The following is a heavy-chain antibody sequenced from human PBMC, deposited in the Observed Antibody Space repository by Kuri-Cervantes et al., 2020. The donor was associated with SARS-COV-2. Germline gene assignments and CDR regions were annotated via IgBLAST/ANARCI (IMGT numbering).Heavy chain of an antibody. Sequence: ASVKVSCKASGYTFTSYYIHWVRQAAGQGLEWMGWLNPDTGNTGNAKEFQGRVTMTTDTSINTAYMEVSSLSFEDTAIYYCARDSGDWNPDGLDIWGQGTMVTVSS. CDR1: GYTFTSYY. J-gene: IGHJ3*02. CDR3: ARDSGDWNPDGLDI. D-gene: IGHD1-1*01. V-gene: IGHV1-8*02. CDR2: LNPDTGNT.